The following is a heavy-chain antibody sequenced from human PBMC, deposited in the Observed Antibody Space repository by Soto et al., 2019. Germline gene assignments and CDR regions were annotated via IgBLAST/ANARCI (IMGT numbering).Heavy chain of an antibody. CDR2: IYSGGST. Sequence: GGSLRLSCAVSGFTVSSHYMSWVRQAPGKGLEWVSVIYSGGSTYYADSVKGRFTISRDTSKNTLYLQMNSLRAEDTAVYYCAKTDDDSSPYYFDYWGQGTLVTVSS. CDR3: AKTDDDSSPYYFDY. V-gene: IGHV3-53*01. D-gene: IGHD3-22*01. CDR1: GFTVSSHY. J-gene: IGHJ4*02.